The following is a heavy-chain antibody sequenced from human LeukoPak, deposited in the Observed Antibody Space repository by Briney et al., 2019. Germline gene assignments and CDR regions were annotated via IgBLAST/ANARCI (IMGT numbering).Heavy chain of an antibody. J-gene: IGHJ6*02. CDR2: IYSSGST. CDR1: SGSISSYY. V-gene: IGHV4-4*07. Sequence: SETLSLTCTVSSGSISSYYWSWIRQPAGKGLEWIGRIYSSGSTDYNPSLKGRVTMSVDTSRNQFSLKLSSVTAADTAVYYCARAGGYNYISYYYYGMDVWGQGTTVTVSS. D-gene: IGHD5-24*01. CDR3: ARAGGYNYISYYYYGMDV.